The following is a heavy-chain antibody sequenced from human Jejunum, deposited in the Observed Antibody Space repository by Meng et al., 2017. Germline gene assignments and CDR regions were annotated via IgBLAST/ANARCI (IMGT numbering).Heavy chain of an antibody. J-gene: IGHJ4*02. D-gene: IGHD4-11*01. CDR2: NNDSGST. CDR1: GGSISDYY. CDR3: ARGNEYSNYGADF. V-gene: IGHV4-34*01. Sequence: QVKLQQWGAALLKPSETLSLTCAVYGGSISDYYWTWIRQPPGKGLEWIGENNDSGSTNYNPSLESRVTISVGTSKSQFYLRVSSVTAADTAVYYCARGNEYSNYGADFWGQGTLVTVSS.